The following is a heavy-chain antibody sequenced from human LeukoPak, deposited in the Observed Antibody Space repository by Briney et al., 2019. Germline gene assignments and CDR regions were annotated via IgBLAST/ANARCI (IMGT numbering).Heavy chain of an antibody. Sequence: PSQTLSLTCTVSGGSISSGSYYWSWIRQPAGKGLEWIGRIYTSGSTNYNPSLKTRFTISVDTSKTQFSLKLSFVTAADTAVYYCASLNGLGWFDPWGQGTLVTVSS. CDR2: IYTSGST. D-gene: IGHD3-9*01. V-gene: IGHV4-61*02. J-gene: IGHJ5*02. CDR3: ASLNGLGWFDP. CDR1: GGSISSGSYY.